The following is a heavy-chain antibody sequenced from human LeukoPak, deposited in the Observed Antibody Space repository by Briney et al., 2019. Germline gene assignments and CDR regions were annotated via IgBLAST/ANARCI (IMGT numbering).Heavy chain of an antibody. D-gene: IGHD4-17*01. CDR3: TRNTVTVHFDY. V-gene: IGHV3-49*03. J-gene: IGHJ4*02. CDR1: GFTFDDYA. Sequence: HSGESLRLSSSAAGFTFDDYAVSWFRQAPGKGLEWVGFIRSKAFGGTPEYAASVRGRFTISRDDSKSIAYLQMNSLKTEDTAVYYCTRNTVTVHFDYWSQGTLVTVSS. CDR2: IRSKAFGGTP.